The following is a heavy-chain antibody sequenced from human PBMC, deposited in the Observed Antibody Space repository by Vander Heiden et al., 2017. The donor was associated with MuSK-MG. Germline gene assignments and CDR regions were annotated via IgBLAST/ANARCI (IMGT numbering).Heavy chain of an antibody. V-gene: IGHV4-39*01. J-gene: IGHJ4*02. CDR2: IYYSGST. CDR1: GGSISSSSYY. CDR3: ARQGKTGAFDY. D-gene: IGHD7-27*01. Sequence: QLQLQESGPGLVKPSETLSLTCTVSGGSISSSSYYWGWSRQPPGKGLEWIGSIYYSGSTYYNPSLKSRVTISVDTSKNQFSLKLSSVTAADTAVYYCARQGKTGAFDYWGQGTLVTVSS.